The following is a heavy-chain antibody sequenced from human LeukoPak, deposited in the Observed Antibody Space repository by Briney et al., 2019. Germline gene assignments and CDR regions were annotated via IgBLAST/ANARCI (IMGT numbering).Heavy chain of an antibody. CDR3: ARPRIAAAGYYFDY. V-gene: IGHV1-8*01. Sequence: GASVKVSCKASGYTFTSYDINWVRQATGQGLEWMGWMNPNSGNTSYAQKFQGRVTMTRNTSISTAYMELSSLRSEDTAVYYCARPRIAAAGYYFDYWGQGTLVTVSS. D-gene: IGHD6-13*01. J-gene: IGHJ4*02. CDR2: MNPNSGNT. CDR1: GYTFTSYD.